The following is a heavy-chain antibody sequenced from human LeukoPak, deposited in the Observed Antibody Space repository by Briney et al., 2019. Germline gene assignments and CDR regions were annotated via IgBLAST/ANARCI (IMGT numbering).Heavy chain of an antibody. Sequence: GASVKVSCKASGYTFTSYDINWVRQATGQGPEWMGWMNPNSGNTGYAQKFQGRVTITRNTSISTAYMELSSLRSEDTAVYYCARGATFNYDFWSGYYIPNWFDPWGQGTLVTVSS. CDR2: MNPNSGNT. CDR3: ARGATFNYDFWSGYYIPNWFDP. V-gene: IGHV1-8*03. D-gene: IGHD3-3*01. CDR1: GYTFTSYD. J-gene: IGHJ5*02.